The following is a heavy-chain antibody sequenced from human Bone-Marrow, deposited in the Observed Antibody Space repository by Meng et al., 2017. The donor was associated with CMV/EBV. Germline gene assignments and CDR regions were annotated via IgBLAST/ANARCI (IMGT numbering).Heavy chain of an antibody. CDR1: GYTFTGYY. Sequence: ASVKVSCKASGYTFTGYYMHWVRQAPGQGLEWMGWINPNSGGTNYAQKFQGRVTMTRDTSISTAYMELSRLRSDDTAVYYCARVDPYGGNPYYYYGMDVWGQGTTVT. D-gene: IGHD4/OR15-4a*01. J-gene: IGHJ6*02. CDR2: INPNSGGT. V-gene: IGHV1-2*02. CDR3: ARVDPYGGNPYYYYGMDV.